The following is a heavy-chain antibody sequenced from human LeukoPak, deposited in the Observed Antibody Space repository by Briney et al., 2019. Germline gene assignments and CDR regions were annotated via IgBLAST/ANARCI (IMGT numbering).Heavy chain of an antibody. J-gene: IGHJ4*02. CDR3: VKGGSSSWYYFDY. V-gene: IGHV3-64D*06. Sequence: PGGSLRLSRAASGFPFNAYWMTWVRQAPGKGLEYVSAISSNGGSTYYADSVKGRFTISRDNSKNTLYLQMSSLRAEDTAVYYCVKGGSSSWYYFDYWGQGTLVTVSS. D-gene: IGHD6-13*01. CDR1: GFPFNAYW. CDR2: ISSNGGST.